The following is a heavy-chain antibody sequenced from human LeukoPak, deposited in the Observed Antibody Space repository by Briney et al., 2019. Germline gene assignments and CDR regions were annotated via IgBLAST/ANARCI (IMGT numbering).Heavy chain of an antibody. V-gene: IGHV1-2*02. D-gene: IGHD1-26*01. Sequence: GASVKVSCKTSGYTFTGYYMHWVRQSAGQGLEWMGWINPNSSATNYAQNYQGRVTMSRDMSISAAYMELSRLTSDDAGVYYCARLSGNYYAGLDYWGQGTLVTVSS. CDR3: ARLSGNYYAGLDY. CDR1: GYTFTGYY. J-gene: IGHJ4*02. CDR2: INPNSSAT.